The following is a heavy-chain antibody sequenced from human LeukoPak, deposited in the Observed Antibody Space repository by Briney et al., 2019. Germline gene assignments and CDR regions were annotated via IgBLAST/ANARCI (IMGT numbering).Heavy chain of an antibody. D-gene: IGHD2-15*01. CDR3: ARCNGGSCYLVY. V-gene: IGHV3-30*19. CDR1: GFTFSTFG. CDR2: IQYDGSNK. J-gene: IGHJ4*02. Sequence: GGSLRLSCAASGFTFSTFGMHWVRQAPGKGLEWVTFIQYDGSNKYYADSVKGRLTISRDNSKNTLYLRMNSLRAEDTAVYYCARCNGGSCYLVYWGQGTLVTVSS.